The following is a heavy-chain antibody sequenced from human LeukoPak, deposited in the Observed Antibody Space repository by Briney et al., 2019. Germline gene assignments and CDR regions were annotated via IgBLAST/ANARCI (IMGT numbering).Heavy chain of an antibody. Sequence: GGSLRLSCAASGFTFSSYSMNWVRQAPGKGLEWVSSISSSSSYIYYADSVKGRFTISRDNAKNSLYLQMNSLRAEDTAVYYCASNIAAAGTVYYGMDVWGQGTTVTVSS. CDR2: ISSSSSYI. J-gene: IGHJ6*02. D-gene: IGHD6-13*01. CDR1: GFTFSSYS. CDR3: ASNIAAAGTVYYGMDV. V-gene: IGHV3-21*01.